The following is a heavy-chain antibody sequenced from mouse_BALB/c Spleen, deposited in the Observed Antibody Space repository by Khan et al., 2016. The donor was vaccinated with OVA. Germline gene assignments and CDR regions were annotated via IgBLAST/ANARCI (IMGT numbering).Heavy chain of an antibody. D-gene: IGHD2-3*01. V-gene: IGHV3-2*02. CDR2: ISYSGST. J-gene: IGHJ4*01. CDR1: GYSITSDYA. Sequence: EVQLKQSGPGLVKPSQSLSLTCTVTGYSITSDYAWNWIRQFPGNKLEWMGYISYSGSTNYNPSLKSRISLTRATSKNQFFLQLNSVTTEYTATYYCARDGSRYNHAIDYWGKGTSVTVSS. CDR3: ARDGSRYNHAIDY.